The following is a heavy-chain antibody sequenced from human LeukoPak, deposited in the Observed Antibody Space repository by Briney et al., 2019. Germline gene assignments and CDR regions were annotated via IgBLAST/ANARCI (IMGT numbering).Heavy chain of an antibody. D-gene: IGHD2-2*01. Sequence: GGSLRLSCAASGFNFRSYWMHWVRQAPGKGLVWVSRISTNVSSTTYADSVKGRFTISRDNAKNTLYLQMNSLRAEDTAVYYCARDLPRDIVVVPAAPFDYWGQGTLVTVSS. J-gene: IGHJ4*02. CDR2: ISTNVSST. CDR3: ARDLPRDIVVVPAAPFDY. CDR1: GFNFRSYW. V-gene: IGHV3-74*01.